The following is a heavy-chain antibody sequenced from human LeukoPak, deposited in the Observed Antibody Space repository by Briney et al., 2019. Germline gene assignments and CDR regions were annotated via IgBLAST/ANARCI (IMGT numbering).Heavy chain of an antibody. D-gene: IGHD2-2*01. CDR1: GFSVTSNY. J-gene: IGHJ4*02. V-gene: IGHV3-15*01. CDR2: IRSKTDGGTI. Sequence: AGGSLRLSCAASGFSVTSNYMTWVRQAPGKGLEWVGRIRSKTDGGTIEYAAPVKGRFTISRDDSKNTLYLQMNSLKTEDTAVYYCSTYMPGVDYWGQGTLVTVSS. CDR3: STYMPGVDY.